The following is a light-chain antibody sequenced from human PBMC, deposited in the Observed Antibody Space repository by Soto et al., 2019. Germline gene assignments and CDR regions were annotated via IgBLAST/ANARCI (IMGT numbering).Light chain of an antibody. J-gene: IGLJ1*01. CDR3: CSYAGSYTYV. CDR1: SSDIGASNF. CDR2: DVS. Sequence: QSALTQPASVSGSPGQSITVSCTGTSSDIGASNFVSWYQHLPGRAPKVIIYDVSKRPSGVPDRFSGSKSGNTASLTISGLQAEDEADYYCCSYAGSYTYVFGTGTKLTVL. V-gene: IGLV2-11*01.